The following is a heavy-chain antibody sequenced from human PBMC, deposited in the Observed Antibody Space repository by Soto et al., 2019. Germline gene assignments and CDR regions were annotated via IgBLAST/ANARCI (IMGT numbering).Heavy chain of an antibody. J-gene: IGHJ4*02. D-gene: IGHD5-12*01. Sequence: QVQLVQSGAEEKKPGASVKVSCKASGYTFTGYAMHWVRQAPGQRLEWMGWINAGNGNTKYSQKFQGRVTITRDTSASTAYMELSSLRSEDTAVYYCAGAVAGPADFDYWGQGTLVTVSS. V-gene: IGHV1-3*05. CDR1: GYTFTGYA. CDR2: INAGNGNT. CDR3: AGAVAGPADFDY.